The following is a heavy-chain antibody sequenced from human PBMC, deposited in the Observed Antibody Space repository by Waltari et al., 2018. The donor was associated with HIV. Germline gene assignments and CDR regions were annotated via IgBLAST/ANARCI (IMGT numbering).Heavy chain of an antibody. D-gene: IGHD1-7*01. Sequence: QVQLQESGPGLVKPSGTLSLTCAVSGGSISSSNWWSWVRQPPGKGLEWIGEIYHSGSTNYNPSLKSRVTISVDKSKNQFSLKLSSVTAADTAVYYCARDRPKLYNWNLRGVGAFDIWGQGTMVTVSS. CDR3: ARDRPKLYNWNLRGVGAFDI. CDR1: GGSISSSNW. V-gene: IGHV4-4*02. J-gene: IGHJ3*02. CDR2: IYHSGST.